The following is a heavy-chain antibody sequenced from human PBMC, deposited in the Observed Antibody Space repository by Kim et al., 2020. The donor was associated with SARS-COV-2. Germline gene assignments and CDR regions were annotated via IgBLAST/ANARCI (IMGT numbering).Heavy chain of an antibody. J-gene: IGHJ4*02. V-gene: IGHV3-15*01. CDR3: TATLGY. D-gene: IGHD3-16*01. Sequence: TKGETTDYAEPVKGRFIISRDDSKDTLYLQMNSLKTEDTAVYYCTATLGYWGQGTLVTVSS. CDR2: TKGETT.